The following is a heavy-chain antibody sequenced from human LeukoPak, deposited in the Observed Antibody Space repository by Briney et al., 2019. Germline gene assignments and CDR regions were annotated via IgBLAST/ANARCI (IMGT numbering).Heavy chain of an antibody. V-gene: IGHV3-30-3*01. CDR3: ARGRGTDYYDSSGYSNWFDP. CDR1: GFSFSTYW. D-gene: IGHD3-22*01. Sequence: PGGSLRLSCSASGFSFSTYWMSWVRQAPGKGLEWVAVISYDGSNKYYADPVKGRFTISRDNSKNTLYLQMNSLRAEDTAVYYCARGRGTDYYDSSGYSNWFDPWGQGTLVTVSS. CDR2: ISYDGSNK. J-gene: IGHJ5*02.